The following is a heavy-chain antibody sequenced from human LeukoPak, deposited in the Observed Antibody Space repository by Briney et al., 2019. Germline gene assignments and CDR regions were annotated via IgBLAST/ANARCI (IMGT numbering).Heavy chain of an antibody. CDR2: ISAYNGNT. J-gene: IGHJ4*02. CDR3: ASPMGSSGWYRY. CDR1: GGTFSSYT. Sequence: ASVKVSCKASGGTFSSYTISWVRQAPEQGLEWMGWISAYNGNTNYAQKLQGRVTMTTDTSTSTAYMELRSLRSDDTAVYYCASPMGSSGWYRYWGQGTLVTVSS. D-gene: IGHD6-19*01. V-gene: IGHV1-18*01.